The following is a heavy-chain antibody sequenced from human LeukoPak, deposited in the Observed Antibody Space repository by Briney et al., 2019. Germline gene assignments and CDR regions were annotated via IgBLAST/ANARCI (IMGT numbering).Heavy chain of an antibody. Sequence: ASVKVSCKASGYTFSTFGINWVRQAPGQGLEWMGWISAYNGNTDYAQRFQGRVTMTTDTSPSTAYMELRSLTSDDTAVYYCARGRTGSGSAFDIWGQGTRVTVSS. CDR2: ISAYNGNT. J-gene: IGHJ3*02. CDR1: GYTFSTFG. D-gene: IGHD3-10*01. CDR3: ARGRTGSGSAFDI. V-gene: IGHV1-18*01.